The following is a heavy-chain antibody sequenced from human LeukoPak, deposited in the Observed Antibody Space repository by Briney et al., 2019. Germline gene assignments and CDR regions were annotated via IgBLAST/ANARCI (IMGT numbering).Heavy chain of an antibody. CDR2: ISSSSSYI. Sequence: GGSLRLSCAASGFTFSSYSMNWVRQAPGKGLEWVSSISSSSSYIYYADSVKGRFTISRDNAKNSLYLQMNSLRAEDTAVYYCASLGMGQRLDPYYYYYGMDVWGQGTTVTVSS. CDR1: GFTFSSYS. V-gene: IGHV3-21*01. D-gene: IGHD6-25*01. J-gene: IGHJ6*02. CDR3: ASLGMGQRLDPYYYYYGMDV.